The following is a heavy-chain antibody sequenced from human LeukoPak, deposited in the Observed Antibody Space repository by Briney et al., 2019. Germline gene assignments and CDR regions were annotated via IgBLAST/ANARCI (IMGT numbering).Heavy chain of an antibody. V-gene: IGHV4-61*02. CDR1: GVSIRSGSYY. Sequence: SETLSLTCNASGVSIRSGSYYWSWIRQPAGKGLEWIERIYTSGTTNYNPSLKSRITISVGTSKSQFSLKLSSVTAADTAVYYCAREVSDYDILTGWIDYWGQGTLVSVSS. D-gene: IGHD3-9*01. J-gene: IGHJ4*02. CDR2: IYTSGTT. CDR3: AREVSDYDILTGWIDY.